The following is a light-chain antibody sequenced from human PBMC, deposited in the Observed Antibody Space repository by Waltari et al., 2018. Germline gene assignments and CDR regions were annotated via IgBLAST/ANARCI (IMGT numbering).Light chain of an antibody. Sequence: QSALPQPRSVSGSPGQSVTISCSGTSNDVGGYNYVSWYQQHPGKAPKLIIYDVSKRPSGVPDRFSGSKSGNTASLTISGLQSEDEADYFCCSYAGSSSLVFGGGSSLTVL. CDR3: CSYAGSSSLV. CDR1: SNDVGGYNY. J-gene: IGLJ3*02. V-gene: IGLV2-11*01. CDR2: DVS.